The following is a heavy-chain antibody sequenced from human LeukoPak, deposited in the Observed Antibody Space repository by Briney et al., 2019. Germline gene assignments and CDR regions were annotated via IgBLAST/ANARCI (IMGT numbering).Heavy chain of an antibody. CDR1: GFIFSNFG. CDR3: AKDLGLPGYMDV. J-gene: IGHJ6*03. V-gene: IGHV3-30*02. D-gene: IGHD3-10*01. CDR2: IQYDGGDK. Sequence: GGSLRLSCAASGFIFSNFGMHWVRQAPGKGLEWVAFIQYDGGDKYYADSVKGRFTISRDNSKNTLYLQMNSLRTEDTAVYYCAKDLGLPGYMDVWGKGTTVTISS.